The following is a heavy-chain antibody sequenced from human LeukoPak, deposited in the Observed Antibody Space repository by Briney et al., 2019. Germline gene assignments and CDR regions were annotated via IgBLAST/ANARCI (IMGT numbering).Heavy chain of an antibody. D-gene: IGHD5-12*01. CDR3: ARDMATAPLDY. CDR1: GFTFSDYS. V-gene: IGHV4-30-4*08. CDR2: IYYSGST. J-gene: IGHJ4*02. Sequence: LRLSCAASGFTFSDYSMNWVRQPPGKGLEWIGYIYYSGSTYYNPSLKSRVTISVDTSKNQFSLKLSSVTAADTAVYYCARDMATAPLDYWGQGTLVTVSS.